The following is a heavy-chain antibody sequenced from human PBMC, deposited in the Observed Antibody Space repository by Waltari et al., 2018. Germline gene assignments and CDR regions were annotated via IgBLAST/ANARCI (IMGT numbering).Heavy chain of an antibody. V-gene: IGHV4-61*02. D-gene: IGHD2-21*01. CDR3: ARDKGGDGYNWGTNDAFDI. J-gene: IGHJ3*02. CDR1: GGSISSCRYY. CDR2: IYTSGST. Sequence: QVQLQESGPGLVKPSQTLSLTCTVSGGSISSCRYYLSWIRQPAGKGLEWIGRIYTSGSTNYNPSLKSRVTISVDTSKNQFSLKLSSVTAADTAVYYCARDKGGDGYNWGTNDAFDIWGQGTMVTVSS.